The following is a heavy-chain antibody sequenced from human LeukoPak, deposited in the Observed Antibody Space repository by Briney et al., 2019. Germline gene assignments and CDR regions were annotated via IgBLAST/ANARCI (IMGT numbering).Heavy chain of an antibody. D-gene: IGHD3-22*01. Sequence: PGGSLRLSCAASGFTFSSYAMSWVRQAPGKGLEWVSAISGSGGSTYYADSVKGRFTISRDNSKNTLYLQMNSLRAEDTAVYYCAKILSDDSSAGWFDPWGQGTLVTVSS. CDR1: GFTFSSYA. CDR2: ISGSGGST. V-gene: IGHV3-23*01. J-gene: IGHJ5*02. CDR3: AKILSDDSSAGWFDP.